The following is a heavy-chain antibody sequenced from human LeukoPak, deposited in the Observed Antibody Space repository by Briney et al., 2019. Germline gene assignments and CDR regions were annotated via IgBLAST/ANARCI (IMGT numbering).Heavy chain of an antibody. CDR1: GYTFTGYY. V-gene: IGHV1-2*02. CDR2: INPNSGGT. CDR3: AREEDTAMVKGWFDP. D-gene: IGHD5-18*01. Sequence: ASVKVSCKASGYTFTGYYMHWARQAPGQGLEWMGWINPNSGGTNYAQKFQGRVTMTRDTSISTAYMELSRLRSDDTAVYYCAREEDTAMVKGWFDPWGQGTLVTVSS. J-gene: IGHJ5*02.